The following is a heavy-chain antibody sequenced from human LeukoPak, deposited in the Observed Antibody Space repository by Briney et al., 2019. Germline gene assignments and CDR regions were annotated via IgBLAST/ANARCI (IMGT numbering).Heavy chain of an antibody. Sequence: SETLSLTCTVSGGSISSSSYYWGWIRQPPGKGLEWIGYIYYSGSTNYNPSLKSRVTISVDTSKNQFSLKLSSVTAADTAVYYCARGPIVVVPAAYNYYGMDVWGQGTTVTVSS. V-gene: IGHV4-61*05. CDR3: ARGPIVVVPAAYNYYGMDV. CDR2: IYYSGST. CDR1: GGSISSSSYY. D-gene: IGHD2-2*01. J-gene: IGHJ6*02.